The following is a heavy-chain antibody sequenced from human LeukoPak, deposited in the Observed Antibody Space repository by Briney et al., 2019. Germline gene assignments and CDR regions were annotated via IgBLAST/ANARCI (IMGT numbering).Heavy chain of an antibody. CDR3: AKGDSSTTRYYFDY. V-gene: IGHV3-33*06. Sequence: GGSLRLSCAASGFTFSSYGMHWVRQAPGKGLEWVAVIWYDGSNKYYADSVKGRFTISRDNSKNTLYLQMNGLRAEDTAVYYCAKGDSSTTRYYFDYWGQGTLVTVSS. CDR1: GFTFSSYG. D-gene: IGHD6-13*01. CDR2: IWYDGSNK. J-gene: IGHJ4*02.